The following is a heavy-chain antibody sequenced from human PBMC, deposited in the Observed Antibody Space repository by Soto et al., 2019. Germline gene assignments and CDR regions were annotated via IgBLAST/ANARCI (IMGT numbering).Heavy chain of an antibody. CDR3: ARDWARAEDV. CDR2: INAGNGDT. CDR1: GYTFTGYP. Sequence: QVQLVQSGAEVKKPGASVKVSCKASGYTFTGYPIHWVRQAPGQGLEWMGWINAGNGDTKYSQKFQGRVTITRDTSASTDYMEVSRLKSEDTAVYYCARDWARAEDVWGQGTTVTVSS. J-gene: IGHJ6*02. D-gene: IGHD7-27*01. V-gene: IGHV1-3*01.